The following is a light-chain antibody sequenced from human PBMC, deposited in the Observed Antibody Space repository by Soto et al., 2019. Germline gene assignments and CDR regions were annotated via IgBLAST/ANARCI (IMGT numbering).Light chain of an antibody. CDR1: SSDVCAYDF. V-gene: IGLV2-14*03. CDR3: SSHTTSNTRV. CDR2: EVS. Sequence: QSALTQPASVSGSPGQSIAISCTGTSSDVCAYDFVSWYQQHPDKAPKLLIYEVSNRPSGVSDRFSVSKSVNTATLTISGLQAEDESDYYCSSHTTSNTRVFGTGTKVTVL. J-gene: IGLJ1*01.